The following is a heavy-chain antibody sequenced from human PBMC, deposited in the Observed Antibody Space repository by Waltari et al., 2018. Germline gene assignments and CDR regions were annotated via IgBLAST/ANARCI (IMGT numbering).Heavy chain of an antibody. D-gene: IGHD3-3*01. J-gene: IGHJ6*02. Sequence: QLQLQESGPGLVKPSETLSLTCTVSGDSITSSSYYWGWIRQSPGKGLGWIGSFYSRGTTYYNPSLNSRVTMSIDTSKNRFSLKLSSVTAADTALYYCARVSGPLYYAMDVWGQGTLVTISS. CDR2: FYSRGTT. CDR1: GDSITSSSYY. CDR3: ARVSGPLYYAMDV. V-gene: IGHV4-39*01.